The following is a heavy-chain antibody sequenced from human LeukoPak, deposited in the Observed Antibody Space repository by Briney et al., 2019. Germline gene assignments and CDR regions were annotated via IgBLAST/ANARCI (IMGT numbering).Heavy chain of an antibody. CDR1: GVTFRNYW. J-gene: IGHJ6*02. D-gene: IGHD1-7*01. CDR3: ARQLRPDV. V-gene: IGHV3-7*01. CDR2: IKQDGSEK. Sequence: PGGSLRLSCAATGVTFRNYWMSLVRQAPGKGLEWVGSIKQDGSEKYYVDSVKGRFTISRDNAKNSLYLQMNSLRAEDTAVYYCARQLRPDVWGQGTTVTVS.